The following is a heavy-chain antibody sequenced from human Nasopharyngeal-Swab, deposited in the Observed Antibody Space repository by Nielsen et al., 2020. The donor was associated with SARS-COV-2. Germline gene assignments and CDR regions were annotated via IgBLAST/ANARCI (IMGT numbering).Heavy chain of an antibody. CDR1: GYTFNTYA. CDR2: INAGNGNT. D-gene: IGHD6-13*01. J-gene: IGHJ4*02. CDR3: ARGIGGIAAPFFDY. V-gene: IGHV1-3*01. Sequence: ASVKVSCKASGYTFNTYAMHWMRQAPGQRLEWMGWINAGNGNTEYSQKFQGRVTITRDTSASTAYMEPSSLRSEDTAVYYCARGIGGIAAPFFDYWGQGTLVTVSS.